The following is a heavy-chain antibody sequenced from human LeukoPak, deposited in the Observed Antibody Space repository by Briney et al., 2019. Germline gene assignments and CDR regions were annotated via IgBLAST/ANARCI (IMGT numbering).Heavy chain of an antibody. CDR1: GFTFSSYA. Sequence: GGSLRLSCAASGFTFSSYAMSWVRQAPGKGLEWVSAISGSGGSTYYADSVKGRFTISRDNSKNTLYLQMNSLRAEDTAVYYCAKEFILRYFDWLLGNIDYWGQGTLVTVSS. CDR2: ISGSGGST. D-gene: IGHD3-9*01. V-gene: IGHV3-23*01. J-gene: IGHJ4*02. CDR3: AKEFILRYFDWLLGNIDY.